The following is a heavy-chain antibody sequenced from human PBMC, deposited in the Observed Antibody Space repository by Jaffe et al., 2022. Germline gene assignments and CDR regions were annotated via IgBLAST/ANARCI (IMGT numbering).Heavy chain of an antibody. J-gene: IGHJ4*02. CDR1: GFTFGDYG. CDR2: IRSKGYGATT. Sequence: EVQLAESGGGWVQPGRSLRLSCTGSGFTFGDYGMSWVRQGPGEGLEWLGFIRSKGYGATTEDAASVKGRFTMSRDDSKNIAYLQMNSLKTEDTAVYYCIRWGDHYDSSGFSEGPDYWGQGTLVTVSS. D-gene: IGHD3-22*01. CDR3: IRWGDHYDSSGFSEGPDY. V-gene: IGHV3-49*04.